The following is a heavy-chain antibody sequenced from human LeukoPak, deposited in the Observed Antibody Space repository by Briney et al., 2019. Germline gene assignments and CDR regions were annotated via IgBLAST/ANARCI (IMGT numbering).Heavy chain of an antibody. CDR3: ARHKVDKYSSSSRYFDY. J-gene: IGHJ4*02. CDR1: GGSISSSSYY. CDR2: IYYSGST. D-gene: IGHD6-6*01. Sequence: PSETLSLTCTVSGGSISSSSYYWGWIRQPPGKGLEWIGSIYYSGSTYYNPSLKSRVTISVDTSKNQFSLKLSSVTAEDTAVYYCARHKVDKYSSSSRYFDYWGQGTLVTASS. V-gene: IGHV4-39*01.